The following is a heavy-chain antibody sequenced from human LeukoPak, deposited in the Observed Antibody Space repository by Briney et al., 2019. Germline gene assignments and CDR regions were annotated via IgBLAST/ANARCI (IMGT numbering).Heavy chain of an antibody. CDR2: ISASGGRT. CDR1: GFTFSIYA. D-gene: IGHD5-18*01. CDR3: AKGEFDTAMPHGAFDI. J-gene: IGHJ3*02. V-gene: IGHV3-23*01. Sequence: GRSLRLSCAASGFTFSIYAMSWVRQAPRKGLEWVSAISASGGRTYYADSVKDRFTIPRDNPKNALYLQMNSLRAEDTAVYYCAKGEFDTAMPHGAFDIWGQGTMVTVSS.